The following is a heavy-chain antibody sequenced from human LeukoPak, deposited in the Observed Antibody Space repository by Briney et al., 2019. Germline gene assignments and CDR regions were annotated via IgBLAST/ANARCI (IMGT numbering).Heavy chain of an antibody. CDR2: LSGSIGAT. CDR1: GFTFSSYG. Sequence: GGSLRLSCAASGFTFSSYGMSWVRQAPGKGLEWVSSLSGSIGATFYADSVKGRFTISRDNSKNTLCLQMNGLRAEDTAIYYCAKSVEGGGGMDVWGQGTTVTVSS. D-gene: IGHD3-16*01. CDR3: AKSVEGGGGMDV. J-gene: IGHJ6*02. V-gene: IGHV3-23*01.